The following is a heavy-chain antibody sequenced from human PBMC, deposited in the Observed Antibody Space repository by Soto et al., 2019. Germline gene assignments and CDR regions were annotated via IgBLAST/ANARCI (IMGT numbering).Heavy chain of an antibody. CDR1: GFTFSSYG. J-gene: IGHJ4*02. V-gene: IGHV3-30*18. Sequence: GGSLRLSCAASGFTFSSYGMHWVRQAPGKGLEWVAVISYDGSNKYYADSVKGRFTISRDNSKNTLYLQMNSLRAEDTAVYYCAKPTLAYCGGDCYRGEDYFDYWGQGTLVTFSS. CDR2: ISYDGSNK. CDR3: AKPTLAYCGGDCYRGEDYFDY. D-gene: IGHD2-21*02.